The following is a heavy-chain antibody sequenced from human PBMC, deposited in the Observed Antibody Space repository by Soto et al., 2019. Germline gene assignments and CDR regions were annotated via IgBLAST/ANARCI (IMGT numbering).Heavy chain of an antibody. CDR1: GFTFSSYW. CDR2: INGSGSST. Sequence: PVGSLRLSCAASGFTFSSYWMHWVRQAPGKGLEWVSGINGSGSSTYYTDSVKGRFTISRDNSKNTLYLQMNSLRAEDTAVYYCAKEDWNDENPWFDPWGQGTLVTVSS. CDR3: AKEDWNDENPWFDP. J-gene: IGHJ5*02. D-gene: IGHD1-1*01. V-gene: IGHV3-23*01.